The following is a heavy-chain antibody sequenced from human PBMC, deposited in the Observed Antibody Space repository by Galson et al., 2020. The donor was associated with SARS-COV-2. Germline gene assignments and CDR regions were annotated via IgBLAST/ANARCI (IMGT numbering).Heavy chain of an antibody. CDR1: GFTFSSYA. CDR3: ASASGGYYGSGSSNY. CDR2: ISYDGSNK. D-gene: IGHD3-10*01. V-gene: IGHV3-30*04. J-gene: IGHJ4*02. Sequence: GGSLRLSCAASGFTFSSYAMHWVRQAPGKGLEWVAVISYDGSNKYYADSVKGRFTISRDNSKNTLYLQMNSLRAEDTAVYYCASASGGYYGSGSSNYWGQGTLVTVSS.